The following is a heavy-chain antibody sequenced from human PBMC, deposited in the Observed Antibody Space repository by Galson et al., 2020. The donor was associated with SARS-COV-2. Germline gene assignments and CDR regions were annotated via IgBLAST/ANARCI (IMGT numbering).Heavy chain of an antibody. CDR2: INPNSGGT. J-gene: IGHJ5*02. CDR1: GYTFTGYY. Sequence: ASVKVSCKASGYTFTGYYMHWVRQAPGQGLEWMGWINPNSGGTNYAQKFQGWVTMTRDTSISTAYMELSRLRSDDTAVYYCARDPSGVAGLGFDPWGQGTLVTVSS. CDR3: ARDPSGVAGLGFDP. D-gene: IGHD6-19*01. V-gene: IGHV1-2*04.